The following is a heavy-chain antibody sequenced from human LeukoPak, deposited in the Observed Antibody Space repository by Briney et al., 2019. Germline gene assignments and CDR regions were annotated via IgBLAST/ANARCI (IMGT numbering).Heavy chain of an antibody. D-gene: IGHD6-19*01. J-gene: IGHJ1*01. CDR2: VSGSGHTT. CDR3: AKDWSPRWLVLRDDSEYFHH. CDR1: GFTFSSYA. Sequence: GGSLRLSCAASGFTFSSYALSWVRQAPGKGMEWVSTVSGSGHTTHYADSVKGRFTISGDNSKSTVYLQMSSLRVEDTAVYTCAKDWSPRWLVLRDDSEYFHHWGQGTLVTVSS. V-gene: IGHV3-23*01.